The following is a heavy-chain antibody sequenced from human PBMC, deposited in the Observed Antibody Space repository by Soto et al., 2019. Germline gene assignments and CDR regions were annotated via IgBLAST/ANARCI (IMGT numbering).Heavy chain of an antibody. CDR3: AREGGYFDY. CDR2: IDGSGKT. V-gene: IGHV4-39*02. Sequence: QLHLKESGPGLVKPLETLSLTCTVSGGPIRSSSHSWDWIRQSPGTGLEWIGSIDGSGKTYYKPSLKSRVIKSVDKSQNQFSLKLIAVDGAESGFYYCAREGGYFDYWGQGTLVTVSS. J-gene: IGHJ4*02. CDR1: GGPIRSSSHS. D-gene: IGHD3-16*01.